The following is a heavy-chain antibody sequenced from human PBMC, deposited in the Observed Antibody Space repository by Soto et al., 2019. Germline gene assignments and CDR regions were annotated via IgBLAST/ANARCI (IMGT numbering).Heavy chain of an antibody. V-gene: IGHV3-11*06. J-gene: IGHJ4*02. CDR1: GFTFSDYY. CDR3: ATVGGRPRRAPTYYFDY. D-gene: IGHD2-15*01. CDR2: ISSSSSYT. Sequence: VGSLRLSCAASGFTFSDYYMSWIRQAPGKGLEWVSYISSSSSYTNYADSVKGRFTISRDNAKNSLYLQMNSLRAEDTAVYYCATVGGRPRRAPTYYFDYWGQGTLVTVSS.